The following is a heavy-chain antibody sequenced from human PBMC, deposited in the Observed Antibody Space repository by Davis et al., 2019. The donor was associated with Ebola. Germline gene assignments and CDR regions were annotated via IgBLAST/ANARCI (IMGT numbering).Heavy chain of an antibody. CDR2: MNPNNGKT. J-gene: IGHJ5*02. D-gene: IGHD3-16*01. CDR3: ARARLGRFDP. Sequence: ASVKVSCKASGYTSTSFDINWVRQAPGQGLEWMGWMNPNNGKTGYAQKFLGRVTLTRDTSIRTAYMQLTNLRSDDTAIYYCARARLGRFDPWGQGALVTVSS. V-gene: IGHV1-8*02. CDR1: GYTSTSFD.